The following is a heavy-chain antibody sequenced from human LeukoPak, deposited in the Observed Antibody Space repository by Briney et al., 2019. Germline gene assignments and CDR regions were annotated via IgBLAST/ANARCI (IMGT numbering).Heavy chain of an antibody. Sequence: PSETLSLTCTVSDGSISNYYWIWIRQPPGKGLEWIGYIYYSGSTNSNPSLKSRVTISINTSKNQFSLKLSSVTAADTAVYYCARVSKDGWYYFDHWGQGTLVAVSS. CDR2: IYYSGST. D-gene: IGHD6-19*01. CDR3: ARVSKDGWYYFDH. CDR1: DGSISNYY. V-gene: IGHV4-59*01. J-gene: IGHJ4*02.